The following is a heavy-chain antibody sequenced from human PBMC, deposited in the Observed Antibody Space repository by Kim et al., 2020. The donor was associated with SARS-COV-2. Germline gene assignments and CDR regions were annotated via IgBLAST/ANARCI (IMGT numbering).Heavy chain of an antibody. CDR1: GFTFSSYA. CDR2: ISYDGSNK. D-gene: IGHD3-3*01. J-gene: IGHJ4*02. Sequence: GGSLRLSCAASGFTFSSYAMHWVRQAPGKGLEWVAVISYDGSNKYYADSVKGRFTISRDNSKNTLYLQMNSLRAEDTAVYYCARDRGRFLDPVISYYFDYWGQGTLVTVSS. V-gene: IGHV3-30-3*01. CDR3: ARDRGRFLDPVISYYFDY.